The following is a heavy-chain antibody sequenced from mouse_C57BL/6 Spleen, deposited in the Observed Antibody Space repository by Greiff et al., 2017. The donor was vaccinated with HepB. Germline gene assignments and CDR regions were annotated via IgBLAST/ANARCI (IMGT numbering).Heavy chain of an antibody. V-gene: IGHV1-69*01. CDR2: IDPSDSYT. Sequence: VQLQQPGAELVMPGASVKLSCKASGYTFTSYWMHWVKQWPGQGLEWIGEIDPSDSYTNYNQKFKGKSTLTVDKSSSTAYMQLSSLTSEDSAVYYCARWGTTVVRYFDVWGTGTTVTVSS. CDR3: ARWGTTVVRYFDV. CDR1: GYTFTSYW. J-gene: IGHJ1*03. D-gene: IGHD1-1*01.